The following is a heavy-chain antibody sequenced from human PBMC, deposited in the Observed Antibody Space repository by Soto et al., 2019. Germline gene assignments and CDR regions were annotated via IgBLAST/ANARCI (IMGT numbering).Heavy chain of an antibody. CDR1: GVSISNYY. CDR3: AREGPHDAFDI. V-gene: IGHV4-59*12. J-gene: IGHJ3*02. CDR2: IYYSGST. Sequence: PSQTLPLTCSLSGVSISNYYWSLIRQPPGKGLEWIGYIYYSGSTNYNPSLKSRVTISVDTSKNQFSLKLSSVTAADTVVYYCAREGPHDAFDIWGEGTMVTVSS.